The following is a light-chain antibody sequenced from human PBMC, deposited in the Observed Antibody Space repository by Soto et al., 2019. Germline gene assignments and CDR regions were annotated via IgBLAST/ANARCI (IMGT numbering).Light chain of an antibody. CDR1: QGIRND. Sequence: SYMAHSPSSLCASVADRVTITCRASQGIRNDLGWYQQKPGKAPKLLIYAASSLQSGVTSRFSGSGSGTDFTLTISSLQPEDFATYYCLQDYNYPRTFGGGTKVDIK. CDR2: AAS. CDR3: LQDYNYPRT. V-gene: IGKV1-6*01. J-gene: IGKJ4*01.